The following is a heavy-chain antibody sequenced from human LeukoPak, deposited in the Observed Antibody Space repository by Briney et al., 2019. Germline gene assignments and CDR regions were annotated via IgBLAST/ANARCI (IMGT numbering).Heavy chain of an antibody. Sequence: HAGGSLRLSCAASGFTFSSYAMHWVRQAPGKGLEWAAVISYDGSNKYYADSVKGRFTISRDNSKNTLYLQMNSLRAEDTAVYYCARLDTVVTPADYWGQGTLVTVSS. CDR2: ISYDGSNK. D-gene: IGHD4-23*01. CDR1: GFTFSSYA. J-gene: IGHJ4*02. CDR3: ARLDTVVTPADY. V-gene: IGHV3-30-3*01.